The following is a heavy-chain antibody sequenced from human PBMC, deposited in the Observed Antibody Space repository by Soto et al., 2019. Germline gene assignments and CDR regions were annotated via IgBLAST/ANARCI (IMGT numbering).Heavy chain of an antibody. CDR3: ARVASDYINSVDN. CDR1: GFTFNAYA. D-gene: IGHD4-4*01. V-gene: IGHV3-23*01. CDR2: IGGSGGNR. J-gene: IGHJ4*02. Sequence: EVQLLESGGGLVQPGGSLRLSCAASGFTFNAYAMTWVRQAPGKGLEWVSAIGGSGGNRYHADSVRGRFTISRDNSKDTVDLQMNSLRVEDTAVYYCARVASDYINSVDNWGQGILVTVSS.